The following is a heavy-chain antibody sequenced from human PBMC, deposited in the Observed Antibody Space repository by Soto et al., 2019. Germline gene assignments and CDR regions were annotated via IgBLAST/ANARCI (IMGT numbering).Heavy chain of an antibody. CDR2: INPNSGGT. CDR3: ATGRWFDP. Sequence: ASVKVSCKASGYTFTGYYMHWVRQAPGQGLDGMGWINPNSGGTNYAQKFQGWVTMTRVRYASTAYMELSSLRSEGTAVYYCATGRWFDPWGLGTLVTVSS. CDR1: GYTFTGYY. J-gene: IGHJ5*02. V-gene: IGHV1-2*04.